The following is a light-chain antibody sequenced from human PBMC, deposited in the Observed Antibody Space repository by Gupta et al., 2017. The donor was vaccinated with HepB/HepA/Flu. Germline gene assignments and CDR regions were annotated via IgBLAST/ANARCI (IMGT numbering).Light chain of an antibody. V-gene: IGLV1-40*01. J-gene: IGLJ1*01. CDR1: SSNIGAAYD. Sequence: SVLTQSPSVSGAPGQRVTISCTGSSSNIGAAYDVHWYQQLPETPPKLLFYGNTNRPSGAPACFSGSKSGTAASLTITVRKEEEEADYYCQADDSSSSCVFGTGTKVTVL. CDR3: QADDSSSSCV. CDR2: GNT.